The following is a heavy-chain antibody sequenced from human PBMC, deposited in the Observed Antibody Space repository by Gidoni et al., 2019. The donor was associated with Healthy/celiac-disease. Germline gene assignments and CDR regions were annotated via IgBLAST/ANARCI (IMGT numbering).Heavy chain of an antibody. Sequence: QLQLQESGPGLVKPSATLSLTCTVSGGSISRSSYSCGWIRQPPGKGLEWIGSIYYSGSTYYNPSLKSRVTIAVDTSKNQFSLKLSSVTAADTAVYYCARHEGIVVVVAATPDNWFDPWGQGTLVTVSS. J-gene: IGHJ5*02. D-gene: IGHD2-15*01. CDR1: GGSISRSSYS. CDR3: ARHEGIVVVVAATPDNWFDP. CDR2: IYYSGST. V-gene: IGHV4-39*01.